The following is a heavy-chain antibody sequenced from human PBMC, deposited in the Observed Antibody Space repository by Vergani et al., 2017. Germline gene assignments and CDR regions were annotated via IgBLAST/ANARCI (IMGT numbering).Heavy chain of an antibody. V-gene: IGHV4-61*02. D-gene: IGHD1-26*01. CDR3: ARGETQTDWFDP. Sequence: QVQLHESGPGLVKPSETLSLICSVSGVSMQSSSFYWTWIRQTAEKRLEWIGRVYHCGTTNYNPSLNGRVTIFVDTSKNLLSLRLNSVTAADTAVYYCARGETQTDWFDPWGQGTLVTVSS. CDR1: GVSMQSSSFY. CDR2: VYHCGTT. J-gene: IGHJ5*01.